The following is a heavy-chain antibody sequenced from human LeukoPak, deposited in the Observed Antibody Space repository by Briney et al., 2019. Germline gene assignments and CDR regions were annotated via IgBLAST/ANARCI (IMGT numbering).Heavy chain of an antibody. CDR1: GFTVSSNY. V-gene: IGHV3-66*01. Sequence: PGGSLRLFCAASGFTVSSNYMSWVRQAPRKGLEWVSVIYSGGSTYYADSVKGRFTISRDNSKNTLYLQMNSLRAEDTAVYYCARDQGITGTTFPDYYYYGMDVWGQGTTVTVSS. J-gene: IGHJ6*02. CDR3: ARDQGITGTTFPDYYYYGMDV. D-gene: IGHD1-7*01. CDR2: IYSGGST.